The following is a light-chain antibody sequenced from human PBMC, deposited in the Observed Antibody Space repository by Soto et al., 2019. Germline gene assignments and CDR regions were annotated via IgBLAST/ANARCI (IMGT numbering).Light chain of an antibody. CDR3: QQYDNWPRT. CDR2: GAS. V-gene: IGKV3-15*01. J-gene: IGKJ1*01. CDR1: QSVSSN. Sequence: IVITQSPATLSVSPGERATLSCQASQSVSSNLAWYQQKPGQAPRLLIYGASTRAIGIPARFSGSRSGTGFTLTIRSLQSEDFAVYYCQQYDNWPRTFGQGTKVEIK.